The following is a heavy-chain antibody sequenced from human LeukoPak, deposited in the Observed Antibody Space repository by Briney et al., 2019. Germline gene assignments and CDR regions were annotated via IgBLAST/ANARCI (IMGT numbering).Heavy chain of an antibody. V-gene: IGHV4-59*01. CDR2: IYNTGST. D-gene: IGHD3-3*01. Sequence: KSSETLSLTCTVSGGSISGYYWSWIRQPPGKGLEWIGYIYNTGSTNYKSSLKSRVTMSLDTSKNQFSLRLNSVTAADTAVYYCASSYYDFWSDTYYSEYWGQGTLVTVSS. J-gene: IGHJ4*02. CDR1: GGSISGYY. CDR3: ASSYYDFWSDTYYSEY.